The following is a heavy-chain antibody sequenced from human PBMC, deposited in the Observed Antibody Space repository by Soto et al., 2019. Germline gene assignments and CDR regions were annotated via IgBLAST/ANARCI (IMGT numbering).Heavy chain of an antibody. Sequence: ASVKVSWKASGYTFTSYGISWVRQAPGQGLEWMGWISAYNGNTNYAQKLQGRVTMTTDTSTSTAYMELRSLRSDDTAVYYCAREEGEYYYDSSGYYDNWFDPWGQGTLVTVSS. CDR3: AREEGEYYYDSSGYYDNWFDP. CDR1: GYTFTSYG. J-gene: IGHJ5*02. CDR2: ISAYNGNT. D-gene: IGHD3-22*01. V-gene: IGHV1-18*04.